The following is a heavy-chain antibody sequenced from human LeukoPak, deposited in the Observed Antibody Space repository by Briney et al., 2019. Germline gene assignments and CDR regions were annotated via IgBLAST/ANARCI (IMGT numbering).Heavy chain of an antibody. CDR2: INWNGGST. CDR3: ARDTVATYGFDY. V-gene: IGHV3-20*04. D-gene: IGHD4-17*01. CDR1: GFTFDDYG. J-gene: IGHJ4*02. Sequence: PGGSLRLSCVASGFTFDDYGMSWVRQAPGKGLEWVSGINWNGGSTGYADSVKGRFTISRDNAKNSLYLQMNSLRAEDTAFYYCARDTVATYGFDYWGQGTLVTVSS.